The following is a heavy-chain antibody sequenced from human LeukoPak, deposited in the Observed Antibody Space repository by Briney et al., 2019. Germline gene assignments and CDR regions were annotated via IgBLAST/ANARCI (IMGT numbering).Heavy chain of an antibody. CDR3: ARDILRLVGAFDI. D-gene: IGHD4-17*01. V-gene: IGHV3-48*04. CDR2: ISSSSSTI. Sequence: GGSLRLSCAASGFTFSSYSMNWVRQAPGKGLEWVSYISSSSSTIYYADSVKGRFTISRDNAKNSLYLQMNSLRAEDTVVYYCARDILRLVGAFDIWGQGTMVTVSS. CDR1: GFTFSSYS. J-gene: IGHJ3*02.